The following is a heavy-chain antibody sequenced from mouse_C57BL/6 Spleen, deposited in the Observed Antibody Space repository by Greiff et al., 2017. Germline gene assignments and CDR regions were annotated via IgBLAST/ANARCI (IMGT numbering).Heavy chain of an antibody. CDR3: TRGVYYYCYLYYFDY. Sequence: VQLQQSGAELVRPGASVTLSCKASGYTFTGYEMHWVKQTPVHGLEWIGAIDPATGGTAYNQKFKGKAILTADKSSSTAYMELRSLTSEDSAVYYSTRGVYYYCYLYYFDYWGQGTTLTVSS. V-gene: IGHV1-15*01. D-gene: IGHD1-2*01. CDR1: GYTFTGYE. CDR2: IDPATGGT. J-gene: IGHJ2*01.